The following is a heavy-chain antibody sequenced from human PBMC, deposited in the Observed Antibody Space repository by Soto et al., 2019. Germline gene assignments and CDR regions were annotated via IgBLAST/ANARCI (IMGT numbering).Heavy chain of an antibody. D-gene: IGHD4-17*01. CDR1: GGSISSYY. V-gene: IGHV4-59*01. J-gene: IGHJ4*02. CDR2: ISNSGNT. CDR3: AREVTNREGYNFDY. Sequence: SETLSLTCTVSGGSISSYYWSWIRQPPGKGLEWIGYISNSGNTNYNPSLKSRVTISVETSKNQFSLKLSSVTAADTAVYYCAREVTNREGYNFDYWGQGTLVTVS.